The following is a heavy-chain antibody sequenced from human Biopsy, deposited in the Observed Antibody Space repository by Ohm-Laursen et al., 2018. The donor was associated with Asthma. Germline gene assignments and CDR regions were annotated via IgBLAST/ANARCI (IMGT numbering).Heavy chain of an antibody. CDR2: IKHDGSEK. CDR1: GFTFGDYW. CDR3: AKDTEGRYDFWSGLSYSYYGMDV. J-gene: IGHJ6*02. V-gene: IGHV3-7*01. Sequence: SLRLSCAASGFTFGDYWMSWVRQVPGKGLERVANIKHDGSEKNHVDSLKGRFTISRDNSKNTLYLQMNSLRAEDTAVYYCAKDTEGRYDFWSGLSYSYYGMDVWGQGTTVTVSS. D-gene: IGHD3-3*01.